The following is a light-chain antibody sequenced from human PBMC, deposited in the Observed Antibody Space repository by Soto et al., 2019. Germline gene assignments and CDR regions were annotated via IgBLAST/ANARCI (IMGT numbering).Light chain of an antibody. CDR2: EVS. Sequence: QSALTQPPSASGYPGQSVTISCTGTSSDVGVYNYVSWYQQHPGKAPKLLIYEVSKRPSGVPDRFSGSKSGNTASLTVSGLQAEDEADFYCSSYAGSNNVVFGGGTKLTVL. CDR3: SSYAGSNNVV. J-gene: IGLJ2*01. V-gene: IGLV2-8*01. CDR1: SSDVGVYNY.